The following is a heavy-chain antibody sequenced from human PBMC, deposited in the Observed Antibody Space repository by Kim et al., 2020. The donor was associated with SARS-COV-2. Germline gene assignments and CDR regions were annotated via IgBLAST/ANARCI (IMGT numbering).Heavy chain of an antibody. J-gene: IGHJ4*02. Sequence: SETLSLTCTVSGGSISSYYWSWIRQPPGKGLEWIGYIYYSGSTNYNPSLKSRVTISVDTSKNQFSLKLSSVTAADTAVYYCARHYYDILTGYYPYYFDYWGQGTLVTVSS. CDR2: IYYSGST. V-gene: IGHV4-59*08. D-gene: IGHD3-9*01. CDR3: ARHYYDILTGYYPYYFDY. CDR1: GGSISSYY.